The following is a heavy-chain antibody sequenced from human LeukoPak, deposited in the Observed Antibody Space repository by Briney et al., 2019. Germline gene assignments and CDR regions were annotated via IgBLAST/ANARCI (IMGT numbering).Heavy chain of an antibody. J-gene: IGHJ4*02. D-gene: IGHD4-17*01. CDR1: GYTFTSYA. CDR3: ARDSNGDYFDY. Sequence: ASVKVSCKASGYTFTSYAMHWVRQAPGQRLEWMGWINAGNGNTKYSQKFQGRVTITRDTSASTAYMELSSLRSEDTAVFYCARDSNGDYFDYWGQGTLVTVSS. V-gene: IGHV1-3*01. CDR2: INAGNGNT.